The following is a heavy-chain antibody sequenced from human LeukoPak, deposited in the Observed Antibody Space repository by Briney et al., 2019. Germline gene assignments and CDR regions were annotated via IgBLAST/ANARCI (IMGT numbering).Heavy chain of an antibody. CDR3: ARDLDSAAFDI. D-gene: IGHD2-15*01. V-gene: IGHV7-4-1*02. CDR1: GYTFTSYA. Sequence: GASVKVSCKASGYTFTSYAINWVRQAPGQGLERMGWIRTSTGSPTYAQGFTGRFVFSLDTSVNTAYLQISSLKAEDTAVYYCARDLDSAAFDIWGQGTMVTVSS. CDR2: IRTSTGSP. J-gene: IGHJ3*02.